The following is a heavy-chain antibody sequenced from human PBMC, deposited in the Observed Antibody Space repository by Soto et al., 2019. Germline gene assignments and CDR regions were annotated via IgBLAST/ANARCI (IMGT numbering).Heavy chain of an antibody. J-gene: IGHJ5*02. V-gene: IGHV4-30-4*01. CDR3: SRGSTYYGFLT. D-gene: IGHD3-10*01. CDR2: IYYIGTT. CDR1: GDSMGSGDYY. Sequence: QVQLQESGPGLVKPSQTLSLTCTVSGDSMGSGDYYWTWIRQPPGKGLEWIGYIYYIGTTFYNPSLESRGNISLGKVQNPFSLRLTSVTAADTAVYYCSRGSTYYGFLTWGQGTLVTVSS.